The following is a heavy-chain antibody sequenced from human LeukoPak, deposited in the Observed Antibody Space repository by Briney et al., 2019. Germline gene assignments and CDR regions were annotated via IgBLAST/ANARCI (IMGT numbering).Heavy chain of an antibody. D-gene: IGHD3-3*01. Sequence: ASVKVSCKASGYTFTSYDINWVRQATGQGLEWMGWMNPNSGNTGYAQKFQGRVTMTRNTSISTAYMELSSLRSEDTAVYYCARGITIFGVVSWFDPWGQGTTVTVSS. CDR2: MNPNSGNT. V-gene: IGHV1-8*01. J-gene: IGHJ5*01. CDR1: GYTFTSYD. CDR3: ARGITIFGVVSWFDP.